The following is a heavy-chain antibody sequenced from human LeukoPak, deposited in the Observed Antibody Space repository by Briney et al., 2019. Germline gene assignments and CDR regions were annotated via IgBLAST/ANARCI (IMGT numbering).Heavy chain of an antibody. CDR2: IITILGIA. J-gene: IGHJ4*02. V-gene: IGHV1-69*04. CDR1: GGTFISYA. D-gene: IGHD3-22*01. CDR3: ARVVDDSRSDYFDY. Sequence: GSSVKVSCKASGGTFISYAISWVRQAPGQGLEWMGRIITILGIANYAQKFQSRVTITADKSTSTAYMELSSLRSEDTAVYYCARVVDDSRSDYFDYWGQGTLVTVSS.